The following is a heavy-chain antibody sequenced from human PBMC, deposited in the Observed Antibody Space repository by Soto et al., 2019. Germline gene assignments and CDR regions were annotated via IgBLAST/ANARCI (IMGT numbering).Heavy chain of an antibody. D-gene: IGHD3-10*01. CDR1: GGSISSYY. CDR2: IYTSGST. CDR3: ARELCITTFRGLINNWFDP. V-gene: IGHV4-4*07. Sequence: SETLSLTCTVSGGSISSYYWSWIRQPAGKGLEWIGRIYTSGSTNYNPSLKSRVTMSVDTSKNQFSLKLNSVTAADTAVYYCARELCITTFRGLINNWFDPWGQGTLVTVSS. J-gene: IGHJ5*02.